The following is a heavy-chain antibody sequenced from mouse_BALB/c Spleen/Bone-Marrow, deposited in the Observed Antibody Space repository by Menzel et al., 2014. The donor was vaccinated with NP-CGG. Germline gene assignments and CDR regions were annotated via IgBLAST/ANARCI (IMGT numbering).Heavy chain of an antibody. V-gene: IGHV1-7*01. Sequence: QVQLKESGAELAKPGASVKMSCKASGYTFTSNWMHWVKQRPGQGLEWIGYINPSTGYTEYNQKFKDKATLTADKSSSTAYMQLSSLTSEDSAVYYCVYGNYYLAYWGQGTLVTVSA. J-gene: IGHJ3*01. CDR3: VYGNYYLAY. D-gene: IGHD2-1*01. CDR1: GYTFTSNW. CDR2: INPSTGYT.